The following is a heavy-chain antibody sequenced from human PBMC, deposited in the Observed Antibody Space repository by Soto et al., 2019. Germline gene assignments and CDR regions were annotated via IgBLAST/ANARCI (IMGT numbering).Heavy chain of an antibody. J-gene: IGHJ3*02. CDR3: AASYFGDQDAFDI. CDR1: GFTFTSSA. Sequence: GASVKVSCKASGFTFTSSAMQRVRQARGQRLEWIGWIVVGSGNTNYAQKFQERVTITRDMSTSTAYMELSSLRSEDTAVYYCAASYFGDQDAFDIWGQGTMVTVSS. CDR2: IVVGSGNT. V-gene: IGHV1-58*02. D-gene: IGHD2-21*01.